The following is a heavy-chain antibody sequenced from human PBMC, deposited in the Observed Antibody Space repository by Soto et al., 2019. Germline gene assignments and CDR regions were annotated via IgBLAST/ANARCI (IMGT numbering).Heavy chain of an antibody. CDR2: IYYSGST. D-gene: IGHD6-13*01. Sequence: TSETLSLTCTVSGGSISSSSYFWGWIRQPPGKGLEWIGSIYYSGSTYYNPSLKSRVTISVDTSKNQFSLKLSSVTAADTAVYYCASSNIAAAGFYYYGMDVWGRGTTVIVSS. V-gene: IGHV4-39*07. CDR1: GGSISSSSYF. J-gene: IGHJ6*02. CDR3: ASSNIAAAGFYYYGMDV.